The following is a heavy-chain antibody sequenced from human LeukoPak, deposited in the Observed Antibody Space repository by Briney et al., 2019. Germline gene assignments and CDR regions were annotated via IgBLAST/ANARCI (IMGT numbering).Heavy chain of an antibody. D-gene: IGHD2-2*01. Sequence: PGGSLRLSCAASGFTFSSYSMNWVRQAPGKGLEWVSSISSSSSYIYYADSVKGRFTISRDNAKNSLYLQMNSLRAEDTALYYCARALYCSSTSCYLTDDAFDIWGQGTMVTVSS. CDR2: ISSSSSYI. J-gene: IGHJ3*02. CDR1: GFTFSSYS. V-gene: IGHV3-21*04. CDR3: ARALYCSSTSCYLTDDAFDI.